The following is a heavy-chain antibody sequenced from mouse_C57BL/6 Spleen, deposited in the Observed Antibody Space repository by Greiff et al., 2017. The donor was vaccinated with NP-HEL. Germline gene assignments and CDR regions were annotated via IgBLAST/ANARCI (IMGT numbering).Heavy chain of an antibody. CDR1: GFTFSSYA. Sequence: EVMLVESGEGLVKPGGSLKLSCAASGFTFSSYAMSWVRQTPEKRLEWVAYISSGGDYISYADTVKGRFTISRDNARNTLYLQMSSLKSEDTAMYYWTREGFTTVVGAWFAYWGQGTLVTVSA. D-gene: IGHD1-1*01. J-gene: IGHJ3*01. V-gene: IGHV5-9-1*02. CDR2: ISSGGDYI. CDR3: TREGFTTVVGAWFAY.